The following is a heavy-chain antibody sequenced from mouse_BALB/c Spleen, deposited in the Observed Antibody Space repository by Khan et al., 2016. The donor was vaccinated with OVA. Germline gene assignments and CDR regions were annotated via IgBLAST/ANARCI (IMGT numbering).Heavy chain of an antibody. CDR1: GYSFTGYF. CDR2: INPHIGET. CDR3: ARKNGSDFDY. Sequence: IQLVQSGPELVKPGASVKISCKASGYSFTGYFMNGVMQSHGKSLEWIGRINPHIGETLYNQKFKGKATLTVDESSRTAHMELRSLASEDSVVYYCARKNGSDFDYWGQGTTLTVSS. D-gene: IGHD1-1*01. J-gene: IGHJ2*01. V-gene: IGHV1-20*02.